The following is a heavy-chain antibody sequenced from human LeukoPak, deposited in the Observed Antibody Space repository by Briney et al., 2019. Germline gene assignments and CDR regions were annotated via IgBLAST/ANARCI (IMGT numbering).Heavy chain of an antibody. J-gene: IGHJ4*02. V-gene: IGHV3-64*01. D-gene: IGHD5-12*01. CDR3: AVAYGGYDWEGGFDY. Sequence: PGGSLRLSCAASGFTFSRYALHWVRQAPGKGLEYVSSISTNGACTYYANSVNGIFTISRDNSKNTLFLQLGSLRAEDMAVYYCAVAYGGYDWEGGFDYWGQGTLVTVSS. CDR1: GFTFSRYA. CDR2: ISTNGACT.